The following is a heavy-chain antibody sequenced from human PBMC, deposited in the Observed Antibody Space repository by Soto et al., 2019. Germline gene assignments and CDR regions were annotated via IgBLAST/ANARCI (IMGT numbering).Heavy chain of an antibody. J-gene: IGHJ3*02. V-gene: IGHV4-59*01. CDR2: IYYSGST. D-gene: IGHD2-2*01. CDR1: GGSISSYY. CDR3: ARGRGGWFINQLLNAFDI. Sequence: SETLSLTCTVSGGSISSYYWSWIRQPPGKGLEWIGYIYYSGSTNYNPSLKSRVTISVDTSKNQFSLKLSSVTAADTAVYYCARGRGGWFINQLLNAFDIWGQGTMVS.